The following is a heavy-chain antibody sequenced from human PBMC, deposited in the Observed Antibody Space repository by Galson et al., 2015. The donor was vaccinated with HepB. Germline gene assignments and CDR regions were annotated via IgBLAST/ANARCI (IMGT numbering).Heavy chain of an antibody. Sequence: SLRLSCAVSGFTFSNYAMHWVRQAPGKGLEWVALISFDGRNKYYADSVKGRVTISRDNSKNTLSLQMNSLRTEDTAVFYCARDSLRGYCTSVSCSGGGMDVWGQGTTVTVSS. CDR3: ARDSLRGYCTSVSCSGGGMDV. D-gene: IGHD2-2*01. CDR1: GFTFSNYA. V-gene: IGHV3-30*04. CDR2: ISFDGRNK. J-gene: IGHJ6*02.